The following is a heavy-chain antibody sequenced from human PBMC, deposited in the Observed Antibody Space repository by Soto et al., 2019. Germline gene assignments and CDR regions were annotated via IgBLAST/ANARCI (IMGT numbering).Heavy chain of an antibody. V-gene: IGHV1-69*13. Sequence: VASVKVSCKASGGTFSSYGISWVRQAPGQGLEWVGGIIPIFATTKYAQRFQDRVTITADESTSTAYMALSSLTSEDTAVYYCAAGPPSDAFDIWGQGTMVTVSS. CDR1: GGTFSSYG. CDR3: AAGPPSDAFDI. J-gene: IGHJ3*02. CDR2: IIPIFATT.